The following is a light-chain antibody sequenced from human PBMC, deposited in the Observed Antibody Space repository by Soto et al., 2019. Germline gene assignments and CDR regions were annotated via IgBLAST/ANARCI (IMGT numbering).Light chain of an antibody. CDR1: QSISSW. CDR3: QQYNSLTWT. V-gene: IGKV1-5*01. Sequence: DIQMTQSPSTLSASVGDRVTITCRASQSISSWLAWYQQKPGKAPKLLIYDASSLESGVPSRFSGSGSGTEFTFTISSLQPDDFATYYCQQYNSLTWTFGQGTKVDIK. J-gene: IGKJ1*01. CDR2: DAS.